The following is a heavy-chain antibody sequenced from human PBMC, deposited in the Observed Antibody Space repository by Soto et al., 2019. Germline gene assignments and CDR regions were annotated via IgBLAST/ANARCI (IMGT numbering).Heavy chain of an antibody. CDR1: GDSVTSVSDY. J-gene: IGHJ6*02. D-gene: IGHD3-10*01. CDR3: ARGVGFGYYYYHMDL. Sequence: SETLSLTCTVSGDSVTSVSDYWSWIRQPPGKGLEWIGFIYYSGSADYNPSLGSRVTISIDTSKNQFSLKLTSVTAADTAVYYCARGVGFGYYYYHMDLWGQGTTVTVS. V-gene: IGHV4-61*01. CDR2: IYYSGSA.